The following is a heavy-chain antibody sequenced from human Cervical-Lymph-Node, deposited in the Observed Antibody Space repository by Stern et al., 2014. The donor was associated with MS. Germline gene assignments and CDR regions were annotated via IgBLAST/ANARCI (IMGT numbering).Heavy chain of an antibody. CDR1: GFTFSDHY. V-gene: IGHV3-11*01. Sequence: VQLVESGGGLVKPGGSLRLSCAASGFTFSDHYMTWIRQAPGKGLEWVSFISSSGTTIYDAAPVKGRFPISRDNPTKSPYLQMNSLRAEDTAIYYCARRINVASYYYYYGMDVWGQGTTVTVSS. CDR2: ISSSGTTI. D-gene: IGHD2-21*01. J-gene: IGHJ6*02. CDR3: ARRINVASYYYYYGMDV.